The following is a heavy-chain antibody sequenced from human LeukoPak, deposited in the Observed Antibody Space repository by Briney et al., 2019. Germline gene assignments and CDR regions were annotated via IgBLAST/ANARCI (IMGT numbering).Heavy chain of an antibody. CDR3: ARDSAAAGGTYFDY. V-gene: IGHV1-69*05. J-gene: IGHJ4*02. Sequence: GSSVKVSCKASGGTFSSYAISWVRQAPGQGLEWMGRIIPIFGTANYAQKFQGRVTITTDESTSTAYMELSSLRSDDTAVYYCARDSAAAGGTYFDYWGQGTLVTVSS. CDR2: IIPIFGTA. D-gene: IGHD6-13*01. CDR1: GGTFSSYA.